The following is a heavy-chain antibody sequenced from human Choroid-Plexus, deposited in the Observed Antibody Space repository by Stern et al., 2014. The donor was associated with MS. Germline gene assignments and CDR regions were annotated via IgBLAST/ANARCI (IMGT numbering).Heavy chain of an antibody. J-gene: IGHJ1*01. V-gene: IGHV3-23*04. CDR1: GFSFSTYA. Sequence: EVQLVESGGGLVQPGGPLGLSCAASGFSFSTYAMSWVRQTPGKGLQWCSAISGRGGPTYYADSVKGRFTISRDNSKNTLYLQMDSLRADDTAVYYCAKWPHHIAVAGTRYFQHWGQGTLVTVSS. D-gene: IGHD6-19*01. CDR2: ISGRGGPT. CDR3: AKWPHHIAVAGTRYFQH.